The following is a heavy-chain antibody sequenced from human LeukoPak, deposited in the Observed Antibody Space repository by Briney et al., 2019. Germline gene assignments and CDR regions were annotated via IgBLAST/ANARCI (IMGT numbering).Heavy chain of an antibody. CDR3: ARERVVAAAVPFDY. Sequence: GGSLRLSCAASGFTFSIYSMNWVRQAPGKGLEWVSSISSSSSYIYYADSVKGRFTISRDNAKNSLYLQMNSLRAEDTAVYYCARERVVAAAVPFDYWGQGTLVTVSS. V-gene: IGHV3-21*01. CDR2: ISSSSSYI. J-gene: IGHJ4*02. D-gene: IGHD6-13*01. CDR1: GFTFSIYS.